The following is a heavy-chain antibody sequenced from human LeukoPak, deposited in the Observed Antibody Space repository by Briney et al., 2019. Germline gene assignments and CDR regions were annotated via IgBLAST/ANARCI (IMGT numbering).Heavy chain of an antibody. CDR3: ARDGDYCSSTSCYTWVLAVAGPVFDY. V-gene: IGHV3-30-3*01. CDR2: ISYDGSNK. Sequence: GTSLRLSCAASQFNFGDYAMHWVRQAPGKGLEWVAVISYDGSNKYYADSVKGRFTISRDNSKNTLYLQMNSLRAEDTAVYYCARDGDYCSSTSCYTWVLAVAGPVFDYWGQGTLVTVSS. CDR1: QFNFGDYA. D-gene: IGHD2-2*02. J-gene: IGHJ4*02.